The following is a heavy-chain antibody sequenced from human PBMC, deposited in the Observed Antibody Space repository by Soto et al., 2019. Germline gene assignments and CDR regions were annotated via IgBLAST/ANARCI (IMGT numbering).Heavy chain of an antibody. CDR2: ISYDGSNK. Sequence: GGSLRLSCAASGFTFSSYGMHWVRQAPGKGLEWVAVISYDGSNKYYADSGKGRFTISRDNSKNTLYLQMNSLRAEDTAVYYCAKGGPRIAAAGDAFDIWGQGTMVTVSS. V-gene: IGHV3-30*18. CDR1: GFTFSSYG. J-gene: IGHJ3*02. D-gene: IGHD6-13*01. CDR3: AKGGPRIAAAGDAFDI.